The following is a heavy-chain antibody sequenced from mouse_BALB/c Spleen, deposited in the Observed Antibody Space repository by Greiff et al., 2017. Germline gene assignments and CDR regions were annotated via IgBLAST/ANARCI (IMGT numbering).Heavy chain of an antibody. CDR3: AREGGKGVFDY. CDR1: GISITTGNYR. D-gene: IGHD1-1*02. J-gene: IGHJ2*01. V-gene: IGHV3-5*02. CDR2: IYYSGTI. Sequence: EVKLQDSGPGLVKPSQTVSLTCTVTGISITTGNYRWSWIRQFPGNKLEWIGYIYYSGTITYNPSLTSRTTITRDTSKNQFFLEMNSLTAEDTATYYCAREGGKGVFDYWGQGTTLTVSS.